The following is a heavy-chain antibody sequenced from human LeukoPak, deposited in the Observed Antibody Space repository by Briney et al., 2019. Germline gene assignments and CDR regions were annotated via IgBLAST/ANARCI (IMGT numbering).Heavy chain of an antibody. Sequence: SETLPLTCTVSGGSISSSSYYWGWIRQPPGKGLEWIGSIYYSGSTYYNPSLKSRVTISVDTSKNQFSLKLSSVTAADTAVYYCARDPSPIWYDSSGPPYGMDVWGQGTTVTVSS. D-gene: IGHD3-22*01. V-gene: IGHV4-39*07. CDR2: IYYSGST. CDR1: GGSISSSSYY. J-gene: IGHJ6*02. CDR3: ARDPSPIWYDSSGPPYGMDV.